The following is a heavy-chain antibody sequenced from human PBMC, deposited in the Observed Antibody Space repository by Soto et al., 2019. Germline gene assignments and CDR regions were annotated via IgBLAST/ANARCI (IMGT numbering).Heavy chain of an antibody. CDR3: ARDRYYGSGTYYNFYSGMDV. CDR2: IFHSGNT. CDR1: GGSINSGDYY. D-gene: IGHD3-10*01. V-gene: IGHV4-30-4*01. Sequence: SETLSLTCTVSGGSINSGDYYWTWVRQPPGKGLEWIGNIFHSGNTYYTPSLQSRVTISLDTSKNHFSLKLSSVTPADTAVYYCARDRYYGSGTYYNFYSGMDVWGQGTTVTV. J-gene: IGHJ6*02.